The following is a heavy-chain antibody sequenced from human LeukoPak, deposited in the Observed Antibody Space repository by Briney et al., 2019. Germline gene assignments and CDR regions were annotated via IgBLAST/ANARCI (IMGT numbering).Heavy chain of an antibody. J-gene: IGHJ4*02. CDR1: GFIFSGYA. D-gene: IGHD1-26*01. Sequence: GGSLRLSCAVSGFIFSGYAMTWVRQAPGKGLEWVSAVSGTGGGTHYADSVKGRFTISRDNSKNTLYLQMNSLRAEDTAVYYCARDYGGSYFADYWGQGTLVTVSS. V-gene: IGHV3-23*01. CDR2: VSGTGGGT. CDR3: ARDYGGSYFADY.